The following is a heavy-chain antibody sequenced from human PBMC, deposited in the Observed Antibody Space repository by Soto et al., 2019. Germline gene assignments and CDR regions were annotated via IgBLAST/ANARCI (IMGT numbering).Heavy chain of an antibody. V-gene: IGHV6-1*01. Sequence: QTLSLTCAISGDSVSSNTAAWNRIRSSPSRGLEWLGRTYYRSNWRHDYAVSVKSRITVNPDTPKNHFSLQLNSVTPDDTAVYYCARGVAGSGFDLWGQGTLVTVSS. D-gene: IGHD6-19*01. CDR1: GDSVSSNTAA. CDR2: TYYRSNWRH. CDR3: ARGVAGSGFDL. J-gene: IGHJ4*02.